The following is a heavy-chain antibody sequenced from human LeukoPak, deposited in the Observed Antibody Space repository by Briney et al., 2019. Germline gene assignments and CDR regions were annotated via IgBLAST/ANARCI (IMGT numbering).Heavy chain of an antibody. D-gene: IGHD2-2*01. Sequence: SETLSLTCTVSGDSISSSTNYWAWIRQPPGKGLEWIETFYYCGSTYHNPTLKSRVTVSVDTSKNQFSLKVSSVTAADTAVYYCARDRSSCVDYWGQGTLVTVSS. CDR2: FYYCGST. J-gene: IGHJ4*02. CDR1: GDSISSSTNY. V-gene: IGHV4-39*02. CDR3: ARDRSSCVDY.